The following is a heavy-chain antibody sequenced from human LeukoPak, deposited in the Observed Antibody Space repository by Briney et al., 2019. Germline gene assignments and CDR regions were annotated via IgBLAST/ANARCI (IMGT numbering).Heavy chain of an antibody. CDR1: GFTFSSYS. CDR3: ARGGTGLPGYV. D-gene: IGHD5-18*01. CDR2: MDSTSTYI. V-gene: IGHV3-21*01. J-gene: IGHJ2*01. Sequence: GGSLRLSCEASGFTFSSYSMNWVRQAPGKGLEWVSSMDSTSTYIYYADSVKGRFTISRDNAKNSLYLQMHSLRAEDTAVYYCARGGTGLPGYVWGRGTLVTVSS.